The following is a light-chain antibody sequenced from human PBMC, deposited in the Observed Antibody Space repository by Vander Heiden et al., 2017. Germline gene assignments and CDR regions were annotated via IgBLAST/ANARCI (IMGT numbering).Light chain of an antibody. Sequence: QSVLTPPPPVSAAPWHRVTTSCTAGNSNIGAGYDVHWYQQLPGTAPKLLIYLNSNRPSGVPDRFSGSKSGTSASLAITGLQAEDEADYYCHSYDDSLNDYVFGTGTRVTVL. J-gene: IGLJ1*01. CDR2: LNS. CDR3: HSYDDSLNDYV. V-gene: IGLV1-40*01. CDR1: NSNIGAGYD.